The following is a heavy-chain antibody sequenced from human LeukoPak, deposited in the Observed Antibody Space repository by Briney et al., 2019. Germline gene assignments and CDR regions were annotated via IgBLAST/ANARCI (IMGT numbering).Heavy chain of an antibody. J-gene: IGHJ4*02. CDR1: GFTFSSYA. D-gene: IGHD6-19*01. CDR3: ANQWLVRYYFDY. Sequence: GGSLRLSCAASGFTFSSYAMSWVRQAPGKGLEWVSAISGSGGSTYYADSVKGRFTISRDNSKNTLYLQMNSLRAEDTAVYYRANQWLVRYYFDYWGQGTLVTVSS. CDR2: ISGSGGST. V-gene: IGHV3-23*01.